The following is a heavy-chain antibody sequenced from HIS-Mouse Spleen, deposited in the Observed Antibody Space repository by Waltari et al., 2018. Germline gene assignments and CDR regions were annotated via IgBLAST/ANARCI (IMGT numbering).Heavy chain of an antibody. Sequence: QLQLQESGPGLVKPSETLSLTCTVSGGSISSSSYYWGWIRQPPGKGLEWIGSIYYSGSTYYNPSLKSRVTISVDPSKNQFSLKLSSVTAADTAVYYCARYGWVYYFDYWGQGTLVTVSS. D-gene: IGHD6-19*01. V-gene: IGHV4-39*07. CDR1: GGSISSSSYY. CDR2: IYYSGST. CDR3: ARYGWVYYFDY. J-gene: IGHJ4*02.